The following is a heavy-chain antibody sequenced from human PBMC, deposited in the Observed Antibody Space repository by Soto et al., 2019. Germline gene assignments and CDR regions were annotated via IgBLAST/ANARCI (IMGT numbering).Heavy chain of an antibody. V-gene: IGHV1-69*13. CDR2: IIPTFGTA. J-gene: IGHJ3*02. CDR1: GGTFSSYA. Sequence: SVKVSCKASGGTFSSYAISWVRQAPGQGLEWMGGIIPTFGTANYAQKFQGRVTITADESTSTAYMELSSLRSEDTAVYYCARGFTRYRAFDIWGQGTMVTVS. D-gene: IGHD2-2*01. CDR3: ARGFTRYRAFDI.